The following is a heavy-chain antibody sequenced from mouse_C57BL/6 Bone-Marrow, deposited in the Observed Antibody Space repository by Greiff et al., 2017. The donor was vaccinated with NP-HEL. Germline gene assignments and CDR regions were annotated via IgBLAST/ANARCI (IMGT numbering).Heavy chain of an antibody. CDR1: GFTFSSYG. CDR2: ISSGGSYT. J-gene: IGHJ1*03. V-gene: IGHV5-6*02. D-gene: IGHD2-5*01. CDR3: AMAYYSNYFDV. Sequence: DVKLVESGGDLVKPGGSLKLSCAASGFTFSSYGMSWVRQTPDKRLEWVATISSGGSYTYYPDSVKGRFTISRDNAKNTLYLQMSSLKSEDTAMYYCAMAYYSNYFDVWGTGTTVTVSS.